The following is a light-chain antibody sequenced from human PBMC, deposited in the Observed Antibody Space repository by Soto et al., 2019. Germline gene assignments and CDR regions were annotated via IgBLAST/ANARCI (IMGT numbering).Light chain of an antibody. CDR1: QSVSSN. CDR3: QKYNKWPTWT. V-gene: IGKV3-15*01. CDR2: GAS. Sequence: EMVMTQSPAALSVSPGERATLSCRASQSVSSNLAWYQQKPGQAPSLLIYGASTRATGTPARFSGSGSGTDFTLTISSLEPEDFAVYYCQKYNKWPTWTFGQGTKVDIK. J-gene: IGKJ1*01.